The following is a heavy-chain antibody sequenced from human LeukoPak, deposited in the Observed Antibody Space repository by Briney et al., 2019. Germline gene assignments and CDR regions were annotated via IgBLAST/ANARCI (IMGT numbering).Heavy chain of an antibody. CDR2: IYYSGST. V-gene: IGHV4-31*03. J-gene: IGHJ6*02. D-gene: IGHD1-26*01. CDR3: ARGIVGATHDSYYYYGMDV. CDR1: GGSISSGGYY. Sequence: PSQTLSLTCTVSGGSISSGGYYWSWIRQHPGKGLEWIGYIYYSGSTYYNPSLKSRVTISVDTSKNQFSLKLGSVTAADTAVYYCARGIVGATHDSYYYYGMDVWGQGTTVTVSS.